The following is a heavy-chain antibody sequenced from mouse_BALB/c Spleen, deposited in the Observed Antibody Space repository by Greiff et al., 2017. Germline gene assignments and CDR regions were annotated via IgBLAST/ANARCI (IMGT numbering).Heavy chain of an antibody. Sequence: EVKLMESGGGLVKPGGSLKLSCAASGFTFSSYTMSWVRQTPEKRLEWVATISSGGSYTYYPDSVKGRFTISRDNAKNTLYLQMSSLKSEDTAMYYCTRDFITTVVRGYFDYWGQGTTLTVSS. V-gene: IGHV5-6-4*01. CDR3: TRDFITTVVRGYFDY. CDR1: GFTFSSYT. D-gene: IGHD1-1*01. CDR2: ISSGGSYT. J-gene: IGHJ2*01.